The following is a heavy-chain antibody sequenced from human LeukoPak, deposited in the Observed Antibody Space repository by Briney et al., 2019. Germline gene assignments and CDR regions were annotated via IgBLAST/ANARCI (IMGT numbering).Heavy chain of an antibody. V-gene: IGHV4-59*01. CDR1: GASISSYY. CDR2: TYYSGST. Sequence: SETLSLTCTVSGASISSYYWSWIRQPPGKGLEWIGYTYYSGSTNYNPSLKSRVTISVDTSKNQFSLKLSSVTAADTAVYYCARDGSGSYYDRSAFDIWGQGTMVTVSS. J-gene: IGHJ3*02. CDR3: ARDGSGSYYDRSAFDI. D-gene: IGHD1-26*01.